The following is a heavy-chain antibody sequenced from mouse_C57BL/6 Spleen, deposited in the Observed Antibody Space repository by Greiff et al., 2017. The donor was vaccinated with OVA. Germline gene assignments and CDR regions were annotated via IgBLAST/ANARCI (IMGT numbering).Heavy chain of an antibody. D-gene: IGHD1-1*01. CDR1: GYTFTDYY. Sequence: VQLQQSGPELVKPGASVKISCKASGYTFTDYYMNWVKQSHGKSLEWIGDINPNNGGTSYNQKFKGKATLTVDKSSSTAYMELRSLTSEDSAVYYCAHYGSSSWYFDVWGTGTTVTVSS. CDR2: INPNNGGT. V-gene: IGHV1-26*01. CDR3: AHYGSSSWYFDV. J-gene: IGHJ1*03.